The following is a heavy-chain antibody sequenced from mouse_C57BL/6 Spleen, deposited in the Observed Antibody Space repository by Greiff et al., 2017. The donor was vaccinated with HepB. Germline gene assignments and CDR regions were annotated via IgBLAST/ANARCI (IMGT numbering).Heavy chain of an antibody. CDR3: ARCYDDGYYFDY. CDR2: IDPSDSYT. Sequence: QVHVKQPGAELVMPGASVKLSCKASGYTFTSYWMHWVKQRPGQGLEWIGEIDPSDSYTNYNQKFKGKSTLTVDKSSSTAYMQLSSLTSEDSAVYYCARCYDDGYYFDYWGQGTTLTVSS. CDR1: GYTFTSYW. D-gene: IGHD2-12*01. V-gene: IGHV1-69*01. J-gene: IGHJ2*01.